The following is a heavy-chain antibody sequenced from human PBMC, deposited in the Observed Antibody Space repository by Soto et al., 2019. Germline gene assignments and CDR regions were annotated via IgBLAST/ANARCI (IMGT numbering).Heavy chain of an antibody. Sequence: PVGSLRLSCAASVLNVTRNYMSWVRHSPGKGLEWVSVMSSGVYTYYADSVKGRFTISRDNSKNTLFLQINSLITEDTAVYYCARLFGRYGWFDPWGQGALVTVSS. J-gene: IGHJ5*02. CDR3: ARLFGRYGWFDP. V-gene: IGHV3-53*01. D-gene: IGHD2-21*01. CDR2: MSSGVYT. CDR1: VLNVTRNY.